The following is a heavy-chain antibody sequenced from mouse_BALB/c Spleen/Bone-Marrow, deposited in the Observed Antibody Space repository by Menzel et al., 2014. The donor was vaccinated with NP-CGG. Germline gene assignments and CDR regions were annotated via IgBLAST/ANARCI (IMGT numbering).Heavy chain of an antibody. CDR1: GFTFSRFG. CDR3: GRGDY. V-gene: IGHV5-17*02. Sequence: EVKVVESGGGLVQPGGSRKPSCAASGFTFSRFGMHWVRQAPEKGLEWVAFISSGSSSIYYTDTVKGRFTISRDNPKNTLFLQRTSLRSEDTAMYYCGRGDYWGQGTTLTVSS. CDR2: ISSGSSSI. J-gene: IGHJ2*01.